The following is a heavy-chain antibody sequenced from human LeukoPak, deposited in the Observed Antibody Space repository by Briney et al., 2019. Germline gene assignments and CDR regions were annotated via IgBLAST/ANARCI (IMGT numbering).Heavy chain of an antibody. CDR2: MNPNSGNT. V-gene: IGHV1-8*03. Sequence: ASVKVSCKASGYTFTSYDINWVRQATGQGLEWMGWMNPNSGNTGYAQKFQGRVTITRNTSISTAYMELSSLRSEDTAVYYCARDLYIDSSGYDAFDIWGQGTMVTVSS. CDR1: GYTFTSYD. D-gene: IGHD3-22*01. J-gene: IGHJ3*02. CDR3: ARDLYIDSSGYDAFDI.